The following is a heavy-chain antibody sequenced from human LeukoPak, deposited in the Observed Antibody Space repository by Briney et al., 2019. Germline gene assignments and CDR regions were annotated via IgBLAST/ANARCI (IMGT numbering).Heavy chain of an antibody. J-gene: IGHJ5*02. CDR2: INPSGGST. CDR3: ARARRTALVVPAAMPNWFDP. V-gene: IGHV1-46*01. CDR1: GYTFTSYY. Sequence: ASVKVSCTASGYTFTSYYMHWVRQAPGQGLEWMGLINPSGGSTSYAQKFQGRVTMTRDTSTSTVYMELSSLRSEDTAVYYCARARRTALVVPAAMPNWFDPWGQGTLVTVSS. D-gene: IGHD2-2*01.